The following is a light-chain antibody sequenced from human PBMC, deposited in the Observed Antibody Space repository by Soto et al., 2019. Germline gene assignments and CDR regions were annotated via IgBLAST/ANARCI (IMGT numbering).Light chain of an antibody. CDR3: QQFNSYPRT. Sequence: ALQLTQSPSSLSASVGDRVTITCRASQGISSALAWYQQKPGKAPKLLIYDASSLESGVPSRFSGSGSGTDFTLTISSLQPEDFATYYCQQFNSYPRTFGQGTQVEIK. CDR1: QGISSA. V-gene: IGKV1-13*02. CDR2: DAS. J-gene: IGKJ1*01.